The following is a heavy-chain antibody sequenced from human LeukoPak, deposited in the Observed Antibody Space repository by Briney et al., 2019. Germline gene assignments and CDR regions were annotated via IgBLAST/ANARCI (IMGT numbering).Heavy chain of an antibody. D-gene: IGHD1-26*01. CDR2: ISGSGGST. J-gene: IGHJ4*02. V-gene: IGHV3-23*01. CDR3: AKIGSGSSIPYFDY. CDR1: GFTFSSYA. Sequence: GGSLRLSCAASGFTFSSYAMSWFRQAPGKGLEWVSAISGSGGSTYYADSVKGRFTISRDNSKNTLYLQMNSLRAEDTAVYYCAKIGSGSSIPYFDYWGQGTLVTVSS.